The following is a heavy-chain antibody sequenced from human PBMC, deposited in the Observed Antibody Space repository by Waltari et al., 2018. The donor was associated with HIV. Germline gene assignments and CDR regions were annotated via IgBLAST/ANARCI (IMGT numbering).Heavy chain of an antibody. Sequence: QVQLVQSGAEVTKPGASVKVSCKASGYTFTSYDINWVQQATGQGLEWMGWMNPNSGNTGYTQKFQGRVTMTRNTSTSTAYMEVSSLRSEDTAVYYCARRGRVSTGPCYFDYWGQGTLVTVSS. V-gene: IGHV1-8*01. CDR1: GYTFTSYD. J-gene: IGHJ4*02. CDR3: ARRGRVSTGPCYFDY. D-gene: IGHD1-1*01. CDR2: MNPNSGNT.